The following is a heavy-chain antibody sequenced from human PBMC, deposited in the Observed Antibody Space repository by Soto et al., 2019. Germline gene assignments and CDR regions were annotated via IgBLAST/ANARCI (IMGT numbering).Heavy chain of an antibody. V-gene: IGHV1-69*12. CDR2: IIPTIGTT. CDR1: GDTFTIFA. CDR3: ARDLGSGYDPGDY. Sequence: QVQLVQSGAEVKKPGSSVKVSCKASGDTFTIFAISWVRQAPGQGLEWMGGIIPTIGTTNYAQRFQGRITITGDESTGTAYTEFCSLKSEDTAVYYCARDLGSGYDPGDYGGQGTLVTVSS. J-gene: IGHJ4*02. D-gene: IGHD5-12*01.